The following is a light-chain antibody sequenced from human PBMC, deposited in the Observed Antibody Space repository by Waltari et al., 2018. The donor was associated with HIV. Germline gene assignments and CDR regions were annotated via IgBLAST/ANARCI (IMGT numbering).Light chain of an antibody. CDR3: QQTYCTPWT. CDR1: QTSRTE. V-gene: IGKV1-39*01. CDR2: GAS. J-gene: IGKJ1*01. Sequence: DIQMTQSPSSLSASVGDRVTRTCQASQTSRTELNRYQQTPGAAPKLLLYGASTFPIVVPSRFSGSASGTYSPLTISGLQPDDFATYFCQQTYCTPWTFGQGTRVEVK.